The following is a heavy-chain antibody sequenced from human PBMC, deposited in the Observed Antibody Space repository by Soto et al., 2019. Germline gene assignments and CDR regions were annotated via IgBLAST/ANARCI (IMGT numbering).Heavy chain of an antibody. CDR3: ARDQDLGGYDLRPMYGLDV. Sequence: GGSLRLSCATSGFTFDDYSMHWVRQIPGKGLEWVSGINWSSETVGYADSVKGRFTISRDSAKNSLYLQMTTLRPEDTALYFCARDQDLGGYDLRPMYGLDVWGQGTTVTVS. J-gene: IGHJ6*02. CDR1: GFTFDDYS. CDR2: INWSSETV. D-gene: IGHD5-12*01. V-gene: IGHV3-9*01.